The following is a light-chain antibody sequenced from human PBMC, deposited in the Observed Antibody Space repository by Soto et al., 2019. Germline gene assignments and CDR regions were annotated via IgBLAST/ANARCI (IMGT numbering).Light chain of an antibody. V-gene: IGKV2-30*01. Sequence: DVVMTQSPLSLPVTLGQPASISCRSSRSLVYSDGIAYLSWFQQRQDQSPRRLIYKASKRDSEVPDRFRGSVTGTDFGRKIKRVEAEDVGMDYCKQGTHLSQTFGRGTGVEIK. J-gene: IGKJ1*01. CDR1: RSLVYSDGIAY. CDR2: KAS. CDR3: KQGTHLSQT.